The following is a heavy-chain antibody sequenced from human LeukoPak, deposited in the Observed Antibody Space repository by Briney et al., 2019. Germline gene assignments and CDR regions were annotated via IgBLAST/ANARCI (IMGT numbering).Heavy chain of an antibody. CDR2: ISGSGGST. CDR3: AKVWAHDGSGNPYWHFDL. Sequence: HAGGSLRLSCAASGFTFSSYAMSWVRQAPGKGLEWVSAISGSGGSTYYADSVKGRFTISRDNSKNTLYLQMNSLRDEDTAVYYCAKVWAHDGSGNPYWHFDLWGRGTLVTVSS. CDR1: GFTFSSYA. D-gene: IGHD3-10*01. V-gene: IGHV3-23*01. J-gene: IGHJ2*01.